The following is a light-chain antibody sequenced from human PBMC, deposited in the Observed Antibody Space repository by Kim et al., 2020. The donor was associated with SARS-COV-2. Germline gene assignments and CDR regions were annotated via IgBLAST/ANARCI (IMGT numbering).Light chain of an antibody. Sequence: PGERAALACRASQSVSSSYLAWYQQKPGQAPRLLIYGASSRATGIPDRFSGSGSGTDFTLTISRLEPEDFAVYYCQQYGSSPPYTFGQGTKLEI. CDR3: QQYGSSPPYT. CDR1: QSVSSSY. V-gene: IGKV3-20*01. J-gene: IGKJ2*01. CDR2: GAS.